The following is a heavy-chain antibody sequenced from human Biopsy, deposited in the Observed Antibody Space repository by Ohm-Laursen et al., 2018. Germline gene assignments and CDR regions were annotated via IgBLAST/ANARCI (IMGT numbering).Heavy chain of an antibody. CDR3: ARDVVGRGASFFDF. CDR1: GYTFGNYG. D-gene: IGHD1-26*01. J-gene: IGHJ4*02. V-gene: IGHV1-18*01. Sequence: GASVKVSCKASGYTFGNYGISWVRQAPGQGLERMGWISVYNGNTDYPHKFQGRVTLTTDTSTSTVYMELRSLTSDDTAIYYCARDVVGRGASFFDFWGQGTSVTVSS. CDR2: ISVYNGNT.